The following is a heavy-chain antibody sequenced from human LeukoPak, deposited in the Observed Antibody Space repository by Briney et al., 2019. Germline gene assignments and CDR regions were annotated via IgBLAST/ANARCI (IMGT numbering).Heavy chain of an antibody. Sequence: GGSLRLSCAASGFSFENYNMNWVRQAPGKGLEWVAYINVITGYIYYADSLKGRFTISRDNAKNSLYLQMNRLRAEDTAVYYCARERQLERLAFGKEGSAFDYWGQGTLVTVSS. CDR1: GFSFENYN. D-gene: IGHD1-1*01. J-gene: IGHJ4*02. V-gene: IGHV3-21*01. CDR2: INVITGYI. CDR3: ARERQLERLAFGKEGSAFDY.